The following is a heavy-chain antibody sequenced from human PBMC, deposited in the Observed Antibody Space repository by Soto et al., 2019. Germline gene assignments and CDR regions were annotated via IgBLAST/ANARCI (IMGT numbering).Heavy chain of an antibody. CDR3: ARLATDYYYMDV. CDR2: IYYSGST. Sequence: SETLSLTCTVSGGSISSYYWSWIRQPPGKGLEWIGYIYYSGSTNYNPSLKSRVTISVDTSKNQFSLKLSSVTAADTAVYYCARLATDYYYMDVWGKGTTVTVSS. V-gene: IGHV4-59*08. J-gene: IGHJ6*03. CDR1: GGSISSYY.